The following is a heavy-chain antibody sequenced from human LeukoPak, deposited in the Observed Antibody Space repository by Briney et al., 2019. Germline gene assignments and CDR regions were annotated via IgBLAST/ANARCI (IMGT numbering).Heavy chain of an antibody. Sequence: PSETLSLTCTVSGGSISSISYYWGWIRQPPGKGLEWIGSLYYGGSTYYNPSLKSRVTISVDTSKNQFSLKLSSVTAADTAVYYCARADYGDYGGVDYWGQGTLVTVSS. J-gene: IGHJ4*02. CDR1: GGSISSISYY. V-gene: IGHV4-39*07. CDR3: ARADYGDYGGVDY. D-gene: IGHD4-17*01. CDR2: LYYGGST.